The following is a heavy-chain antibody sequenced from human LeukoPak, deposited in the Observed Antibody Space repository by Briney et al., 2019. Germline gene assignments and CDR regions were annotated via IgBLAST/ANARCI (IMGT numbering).Heavy chain of an antibody. J-gene: IGHJ4*02. Sequence: QPGGSLRLSCAASGFTFSSYAMHWVRQAPGKGLEWVAVISYDGSNKYYADSVKGRFTISRDNSKNTLYLQMNSLRAEDTAVYYCARDQGLTLVVPAAILDYWGQGTLVTVSS. CDR3: ARDQGLTLVVPAAILDY. CDR2: ISYDGSNK. V-gene: IGHV3-30-3*01. CDR1: GFTFSSYA. D-gene: IGHD2-2*02.